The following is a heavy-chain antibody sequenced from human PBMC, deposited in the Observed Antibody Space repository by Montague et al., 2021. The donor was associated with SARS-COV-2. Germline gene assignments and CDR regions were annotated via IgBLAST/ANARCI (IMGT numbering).Heavy chain of an antibody. V-gene: IGHV4-31*03. CDR2: IFYTGSA. CDR1: GTSISSGGYY. CDR3: ARVRLFYYLDY. Sequence: TRSLTCTVSGTSISSGGYYWTWIRQHPGKGLEWIGYIFYTGSAYYNPSLGTRVTISVDTSNNLFSLRLSSVTAADTAMYFCARVRLFYYLDYWGQGTVVAVSS. D-gene: IGHD2/OR15-2a*01. J-gene: IGHJ4*02.